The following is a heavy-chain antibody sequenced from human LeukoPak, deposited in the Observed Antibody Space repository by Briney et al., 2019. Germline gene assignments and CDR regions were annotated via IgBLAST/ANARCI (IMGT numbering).Heavy chain of an antibody. D-gene: IGHD5-18*01. CDR1: GGSIGTYY. CDR3: ARDQTAMAAFDY. J-gene: IGHJ4*02. V-gene: IGHV4-59*12. Sequence: SETLSLTCTVSGGSIGTYYWSWIRQPPGKGLEWIAYIFYSGSTYYNPSLKSRVTISVDTSKNQFSLKLSSVTAADTAVYYCARDQTAMAAFDYWGQGTLVTVSS. CDR2: IFYSGST.